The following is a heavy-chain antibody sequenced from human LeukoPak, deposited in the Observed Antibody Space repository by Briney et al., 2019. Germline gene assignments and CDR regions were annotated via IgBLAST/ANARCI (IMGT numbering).Heavy chain of an antibody. CDR3: AREMVRGLDFYY. D-gene: IGHD3-10*01. J-gene: IGHJ4*02. CDR1: GFTFSSYW. V-gene: IGHV3-7*03. Sequence: HSGGSLRLSCAASGFTFSSYWMSWVRQAPGKGLEWVANIKQDGSERYYVDSVKGRFTISRDYAKNSLYLQMNSLRAEDTAVYYCAREMVRGLDFYYWGQGTLVTVSS. CDR2: IKQDGSER.